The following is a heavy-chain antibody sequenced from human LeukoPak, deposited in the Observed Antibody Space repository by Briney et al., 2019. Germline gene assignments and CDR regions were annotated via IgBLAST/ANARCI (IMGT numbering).Heavy chain of an antibody. Sequence: GESLKISCQGSGYIFTSHWIGWVRQMPGKGLDWMGIIYPGDSDTRYSPSFQGQVTISADKSISTAYLQWSSLKASDTAMYYCAKSRSGHYFDYWAQGTLVTVSP. J-gene: IGHJ4*02. CDR3: AKSRSGHYFDY. D-gene: IGHD3-22*01. CDR1: GYIFTSHW. CDR2: IYPGDSDT. V-gene: IGHV5-51*01.